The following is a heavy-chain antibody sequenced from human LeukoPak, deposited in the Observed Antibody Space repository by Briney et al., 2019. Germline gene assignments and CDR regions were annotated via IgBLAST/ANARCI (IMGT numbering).Heavy chain of an antibody. CDR1: GFTFDDYA. V-gene: IGHV3-9*01. CDR2: INWNSDSI. J-gene: IGHJ4*02. Sequence: GRSLRLSCAVSGFTFDDYAMHWVRQVPGKGLEWVSGINWNSDSIGYADSVKGRFTTSRDNAKNSLYLQMNSLRAEDTAVYYCAKDRVAAAWTKFDYWGQGTLVTVSS. D-gene: IGHD6-13*01. CDR3: AKDRVAAAWTKFDY.